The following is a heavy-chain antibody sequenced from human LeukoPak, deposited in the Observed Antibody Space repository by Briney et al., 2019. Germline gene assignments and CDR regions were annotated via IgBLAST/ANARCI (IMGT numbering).Heavy chain of an antibody. Sequence: GGSLRLSCAASGFTVSSNYMSWVRQAPGKGLEWVSVIYSGGSTYYADSVKGRFTISRDNSKNTLYLQMNSLRAEDTAVYYCATPYYYGSGSYYRGDYWGQGTLVTVSS. D-gene: IGHD3-10*01. CDR2: IYSGGST. J-gene: IGHJ4*02. CDR3: ATPYYYGSGSYYRGDY. CDR1: GFTVSSNY. V-gene: IGHV3-53*01.